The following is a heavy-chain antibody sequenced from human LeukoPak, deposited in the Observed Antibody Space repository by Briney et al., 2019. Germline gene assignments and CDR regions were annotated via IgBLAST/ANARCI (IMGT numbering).Heavy chain of an antibody. D-gene: IGHD3-16*02. CDR1: GGSISSSSYY. Sequence: SETLSLTCTVSGGSISSSSYYWGWIRQPPGKGLEWIGSIYYSGSTYYNPSLKSRVTISVDTSKNQFSLKLSSVTAADTAVYYCARFRVGDYVWGSYRYEVGAFDIWGQATMATVSS. J-gene: IGHJ3*02. CDR2: IYYSGST. V-gene: IGHV4-39*01. CDR3: ARFRVGDYVWGSYRYEVGAFDI.